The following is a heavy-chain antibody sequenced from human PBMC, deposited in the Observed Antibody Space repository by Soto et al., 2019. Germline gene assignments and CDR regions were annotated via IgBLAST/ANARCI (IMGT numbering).Heavy chain of an antibody. J-gene: IGHJ5*02. CDR1: GGSISSGGYY. CDR3: ARVKGGAPPEWLDP. V-gene: IGHV4-31*03. CDR2: IYYSGST. D-gene: IGHD2-21*01. Sequence: PSETLSLTCTVSGGSISSGGYYWSWIRQHPGKGLEWIGYIYYSGSTYYNPSLKSRVTISVDTSKNQFSLKLSSVTAADTAVYYCARVKGGAPPEWLDPCGQGPLVTVYS.